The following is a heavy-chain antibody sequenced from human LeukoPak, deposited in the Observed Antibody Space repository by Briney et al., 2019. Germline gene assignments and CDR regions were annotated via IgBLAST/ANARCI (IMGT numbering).Heavy chain of an antibody. CDR1: GGSISSYY. CDR3: AVSCGYSSSCHGVDY. CDR2: IYYSGST. D-gene: IGHD6-13*01. V-gene: IGHV4-59*01. J-gene: IGHJ4*02. Sequence: SETLSLTRTVSGGSISSYYWSWIRQPPGKGLEWIGYIYYSGSTNYNPSLKSRVTISVDTSKNQFSLKLSSVTAADTAVYYCAVSCGYSSSCHGVDYWGQGTLVTVSS.